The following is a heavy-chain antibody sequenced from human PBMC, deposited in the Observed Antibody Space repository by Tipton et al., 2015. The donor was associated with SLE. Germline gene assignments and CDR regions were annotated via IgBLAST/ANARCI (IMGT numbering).Heavy chain of an antibody. J-gene: IGHJ6*03. CDR3: ARAGLATSYYYYMDV. Sequence: TLSLTCTVSGDSISGGKYHWSWVRQPPGKGLQWIGRVYPSGATDYNSSLKSRVTISVDTSKNQFSLKLSSVTAADTAVYYCARAGLATSYYYYMDVWGKGTTVTVSS. CDR2: VYPSGAT. CDR1: GDSISGGKYH. D-gene: IGHD5-12*01. V-gene: IGHV4-61*02.